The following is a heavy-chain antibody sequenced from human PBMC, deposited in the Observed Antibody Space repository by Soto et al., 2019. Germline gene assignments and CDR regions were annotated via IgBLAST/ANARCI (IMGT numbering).Heavy chain of an antibody. Sequence: ASVKVSCKVSGYTLTELSMHWVRQAPGKGLEWMGGFDPEDGETIYAQKFQGRVTMTEDTSTDTAYMELSSLRSEDTAVYYCATDLDYYYDSGGYPNWGQGTLVTVSS. J-gene: IGHJ4*02. CDR2: FDPEDGET. D-gene: IGHD3-22*01. CDR1: GYTLTELS. CDR3: ATDLDYYYDSGGYPN. V-gene: IGHV1-24*01.